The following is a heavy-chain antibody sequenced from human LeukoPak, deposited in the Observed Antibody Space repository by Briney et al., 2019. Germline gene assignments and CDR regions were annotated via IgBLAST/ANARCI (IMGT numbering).Heavy chain of an antibody. D-gene: IGHD5-24*01. CDR1: GGSISSYY. CDR3: ARPSRDGYVDAFDI. CDR2: IYYSGST. Sequence: SETQSLTCTVSGGSISSYYWSWFRQPPGKGLEWIGYIYYSGSTSYNPSLKSRVSISVDTSKNQFSLKLTSVTAADTAMYYCARPSRDGYVDAFDIWGQGTMVTVSS. J-gene: IGHJ3*02. V-gene: IGHV4-59*08.